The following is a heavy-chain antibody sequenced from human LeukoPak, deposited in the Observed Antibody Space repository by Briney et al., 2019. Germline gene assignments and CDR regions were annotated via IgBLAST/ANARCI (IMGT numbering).Heavy chain of an antibody. CDR2: INPNSGGT. CDR3: ARDRRGVGAHNWFDP. V-gene: IGHV1-2*02. J-gene: IGHJ5*02. Sequence: ASVKVSCKASGYTFTGYYMHWVRQAPGQGLEWMGWINPNSGGTNYAQKFQGRVTMTRDTSISTAYMELSRLRSDDTAVYYCARDRRGVGAHNWFDPWGQGTLVTVSS. D-gene: IGHD1-26*01. CDR1: GYTFTGYY.